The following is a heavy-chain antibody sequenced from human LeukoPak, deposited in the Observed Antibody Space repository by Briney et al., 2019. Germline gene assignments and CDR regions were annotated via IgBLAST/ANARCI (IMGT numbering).Heavy chain of an antibody. CDR3: ARLSVAVAGTGGDYFDY. J-gene: IGHJ4*02. V-gene: IGHV5-51*01. CDR1: GSRFTSYW. CDR2: IYPGDSDT. Sequence: GGSLQISCQGSGSRFTSYWIGGAGQLPGKGLEWMGIIYPGDSDTRYSPSFQGQVTISADKSISTAYLQWSSLKASDTAMYYCARLSVAVAGTGGDYFDYWGQGALVTVSS. D-gene: IGHD6-19*01.